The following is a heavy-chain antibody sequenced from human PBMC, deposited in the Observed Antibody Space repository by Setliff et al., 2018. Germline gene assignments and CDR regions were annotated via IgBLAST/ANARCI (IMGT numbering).Heavy chain of an antibody. CDR1: GGTFSSYA. D-gene: IGHD6-13*01. Sequence: ASVKVSCKASGGTFSSYAISWVRQAPGQGLEWMGGIIPMSGAANYAQKFQGRVTITTDEFTSTAYMELSSLRSEDTAVYYCARSAAYSRARSVGAFDIWGQGTMVTVSS. CDR2: IIPMSGAA. CDR3: ARSAAYSRARSVGAFDI. V-gene: IGHV1-69*05. J-gene: IGHJ3*02.